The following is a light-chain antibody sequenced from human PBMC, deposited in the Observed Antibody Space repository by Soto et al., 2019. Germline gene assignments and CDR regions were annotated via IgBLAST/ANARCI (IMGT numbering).Light chain of an antibody. CDR2: DVT. Sequence: QSALTQPPSASGSPGQSVTISCTGTSSDVGGYNSVSWYQQHPGKAPKLMIYDVTKRPTGVPDRFSGSKSGNTASLTVSGLQAEDEADYYCSSYAGSNNFVLFGGGTKLT. V-gene: IGLV2-8*01. CDR1: SSDVGGYNS. J-gene: IGLJ2*01. CDR3: SSYAGSNNFVL.